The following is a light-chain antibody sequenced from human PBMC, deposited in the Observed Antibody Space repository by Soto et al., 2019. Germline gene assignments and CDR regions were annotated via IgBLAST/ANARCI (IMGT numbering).Light chain of an antibody. Sequence: QAVVTQPPSASGSPGQSVTISCTGTRSDVGGYNYVSWYQQYPGKAPKLIIYAVTERPSGVPDRFSGSKSGNTASLTVSGLQTEDEADYYCSSYAGWVNWVFGGGTKLTVL. CDR3: SSYAGWVNWV. V-gene: IGLV2-8*01. CDR1: RSDVGGYNY. CDR2: AVT. J-gene: IGLJ3*02.